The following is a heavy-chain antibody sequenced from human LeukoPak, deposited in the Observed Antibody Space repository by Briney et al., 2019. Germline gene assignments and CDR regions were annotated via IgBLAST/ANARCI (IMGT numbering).Heavy chain of an antibody. CDR3: ARDPYSSSWSDY. Sequence: GGSLRLSCAASGFTFSNYAMTWVRQAPGKGLEWVSSISGSSGTTNYADSVKGRFTISRDNSKNTLYLQMNSLRAEDTAVYYCARDPYSSSWSDYWGQGTLVTVSS. CDR2: ISGSSGTT. D-gene: IGHD6-13*01. V-gene: IGHV3-23*01. CDR1: GFTFSNYA. J-gene: IGHJ4*02.